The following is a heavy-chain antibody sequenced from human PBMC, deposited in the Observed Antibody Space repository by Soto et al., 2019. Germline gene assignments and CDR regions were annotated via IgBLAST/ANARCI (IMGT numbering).Heavy chain of an antibody. J-gene: IGHJ4*02. CDR1: GFTFDDYG. CDR2: INWNGDSI. CDR3: ARVPDYGGTHYFDF. V-gene: IGHV3-20*04. D-gene: IGHD4-17*01. Sequence: EVQLVESGGGVVRPGGSLRLSCAASGFTFDDYGMSWVRHAPGKRLEWVSGINWNGDSIHYADSVKGRFTISRDKAKNSLYLQMNSLRAEDTALFYCARVPDYGGTHYFDFWGQGTLVTVSS.